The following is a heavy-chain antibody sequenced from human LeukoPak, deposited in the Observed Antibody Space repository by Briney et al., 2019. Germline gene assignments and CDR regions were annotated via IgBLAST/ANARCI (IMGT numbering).Heavy chain of an antibody. CDR3: ARELVRAAAGLDY. CDR1: GFTFSSYA. CDR2: ISYDGSNK. D-gene: IGHD6-13*01. V-gene: IGHV3-30-3*01. Sequence: GRSLRLSCAASGFTFSSYAMHWVRQAPGKGLEWVAVISYDGSNKYYADSVKGRFTISRDNSKNTLYLQMNSLRAEDTAVYYCARELVRAAAGLDYWGQGTLVTVSS. J-gene: IGHJ4*02.